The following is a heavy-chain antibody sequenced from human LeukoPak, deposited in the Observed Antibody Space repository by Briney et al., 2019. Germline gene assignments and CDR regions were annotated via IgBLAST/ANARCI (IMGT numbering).Heavy chain of an antibody. CDR1: GFTFSSYS. V-gene: IGHV3-21*01. J-gene: IGHJ4*02. D-gene: IGHD6-19*01. CDR3: ARDGGVGRIAVAGTFDH. Sequence: GGSLRLSCAASGFTFSSYSMNWVRQAPGKGLEWVSSISSSSSYIYYADSVKGRFTISRDNAKNSLYLQMDSLRAEDTAVYYCARDGGVGRIAVAGTFDHWGQGTLVTVSS. CDR2: ISSSSSYI.